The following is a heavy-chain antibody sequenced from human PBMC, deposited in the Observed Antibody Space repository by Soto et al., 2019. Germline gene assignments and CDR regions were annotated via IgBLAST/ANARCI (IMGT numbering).Heavy chain of an antibody. V-gene: IGHV1-2*04. Sequence: KVSCKASGYTFTGYYMHWVRQAPGQGLEWMGWINPNSGGTNYAQKFQGWVTMTRDTSISTAYMELSRLRSDDTAVYYCARDWGTTGTTNFDYWGQGTLVTVPQ. CDR2: INPNSGGT. J-gene: IGHJ4*02. CDR3: ARDWGTTGTTNFDY. D-gene: IGHD1-1*01. CDR1: GYTFTGYY.